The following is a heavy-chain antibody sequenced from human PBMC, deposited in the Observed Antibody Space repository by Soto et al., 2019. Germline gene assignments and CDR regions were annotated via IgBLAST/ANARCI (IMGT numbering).Heavy chain of an antibody. CDR3: AKDWDTDYFWSAFYTCYYVAV. D-gene: IGHD3-3*01. Sequence: EVQLLESGGGLVQPGGSLRLSCAASGFTFSSYGLNWVRQAPGKGLEWVSVISGSGGNTYYADSVKGRFTISRDNSRNTLYLQMNSVRAEGMAVYYCAKDWDTDYFWSAFYTCYYVAVWGKGTTVTVS. J-gene: IGHJ6*03. V-gene: IGHV3-23*01. CDR2: ISGSGGNT. CDR1: GFTFSSYG.